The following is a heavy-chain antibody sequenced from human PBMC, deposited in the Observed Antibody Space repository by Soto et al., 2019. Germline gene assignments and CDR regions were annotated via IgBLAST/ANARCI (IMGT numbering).Heavy chain of an antibody. J-gene: IGHJ4*02. Sequence: GESLKISCKGSGYIFSAHWIGWVRQMPGKGLEWMGIIYPGDSDTRYSPSFQGQVTISADKSINTAYLQWSSLKASDTAIYYCARHRTKHSLLWLDYRGQRTPVTVSS. CDR2: IYPGDSDT. CDR1: GYIFSAHW. V-gene: IGHV5-51*01. CDR3: ARHRTKHSLLWLDY. D-gene: IGHD2-15*01.